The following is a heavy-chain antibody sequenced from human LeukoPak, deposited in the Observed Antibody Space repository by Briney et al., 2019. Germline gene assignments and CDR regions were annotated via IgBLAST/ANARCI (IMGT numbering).Heavy chain of an antibody. D-gene: IGHD5-18*01. CDR3: ARGGYSSNRFDP. J-gene: IGHJ5*02. CDR2: INASGGST. CDR1: GYTFTSYY. Sequence: GASVKVSCKASGYTFTSYYIHWVRQAPGQGLEWMGIINASGGSTSYAQKFQGRVTMTRDMSTTTVYMELSSLRSEDTAVYYCARGGYSSNRFDPWGQGTLVTVSS. V-gene: IGHV1-46*01.